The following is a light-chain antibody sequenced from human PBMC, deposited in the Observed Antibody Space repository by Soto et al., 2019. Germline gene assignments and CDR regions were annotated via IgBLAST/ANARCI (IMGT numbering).Light chain of an antibody. CDR1: QSISSW. V-gene: IGKV1-5*03. Sequence: DIQMTQSPSTLSASVGDRVTIGCRASQSISSWLVWYQQKPGKAPKLLIYKASILESGVPSRFSGSGSATEFTLTISSLQPEDFASYYCQQYETFPLTFGGGTKVEIK. J-gene: IGKJ4*01. CDR2: KAS. CDR3: QQYETFPLT.